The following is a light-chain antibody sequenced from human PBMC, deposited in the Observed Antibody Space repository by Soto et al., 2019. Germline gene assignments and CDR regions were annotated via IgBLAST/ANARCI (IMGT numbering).Light chain of an antibody. Sequence: QSAVTQPAWVSGSPGQSITISCSGTSSDIGGYDYVSWYQHHPGKAPKLIIYEVSDRPSGVSNRFSGSKSGNTASLTISGLQAEDEADYYCSSYTSRKTYVFGSGTKLTVL. CDR3: SSYTSRKTYV. CDR2: EVS. V-gene: IGLV2-14*01. J-gene: IGLJ1*01. CDR1: SSDIGGYDY.